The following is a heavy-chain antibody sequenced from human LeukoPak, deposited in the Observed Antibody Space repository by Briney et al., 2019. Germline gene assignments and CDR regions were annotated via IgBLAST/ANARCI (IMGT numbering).Heavy chain of an antibody. CDR2: IYPGDSDT. CDR3: ARRKSDAFDI. J-gene: IGHJ3*02. CDR1: GYTFSNYW. Sequence: GESLKISCQGSGYTFSNYWIGWVRQMPGKGLEWMWIIYPGDSDTRYSPSFQGQVTISADKSISTTYLQWSSLKASDTAMYYCARRKSDAFDIWGQGTMVTVSS. V-gene: IGHV5-51*01.